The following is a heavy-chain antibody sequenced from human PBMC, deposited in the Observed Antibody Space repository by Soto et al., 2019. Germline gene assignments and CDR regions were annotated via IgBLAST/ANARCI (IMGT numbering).Heavy chain of an antibody. CDR2: IYSGGST. J-gene: IGHJ3*02. V-gene: IGHV3-66*01. CDR3: KVDLLCSGGSCYLDAFDI. Sequence: PGGSLRLSCAASGFTVSSNYMSWVRQAPGKGLEWVSVIYSGGSTYYADSVKGRFTISRDNSKNTLYLQMNSLRAEDTAVYYCKVDLLCSGGSCYLDAFDIWGQGTMVTVSS. D-gene: IGHD2-15*01. CDR1: GFTVSSNY.